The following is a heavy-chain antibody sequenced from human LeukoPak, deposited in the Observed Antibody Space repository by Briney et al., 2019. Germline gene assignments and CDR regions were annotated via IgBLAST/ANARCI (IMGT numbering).Heavy chain of an antibody. CDR2: INGDGSST. J-gene: IGHJ4*02. D-gene: IGHD5-12*01. CDR3: ARIRYSDYDD. V-gene: IGHV3-74*01. Sequence: GGSLRLSCAASGFTFSNFWMHWVRQAPGKGLVWDSRINGDGSSTSYADSVKGRFTISRDNAKNTLYLQMSSLRAEDTAVYYCARIRYSDYDDWGQGTLVTVSS. CDR1: GFTFSNFW.